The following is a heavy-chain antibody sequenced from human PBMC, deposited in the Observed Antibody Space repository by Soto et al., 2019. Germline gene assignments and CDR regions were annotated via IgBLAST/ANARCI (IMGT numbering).Heavy chain of an antibody. V-gene: IGHV3-7*01. CDR1: GFTFSSYW. D-gene: IGHD2-2*01. J-gene: IGHJ3*02. CDR2: IKQDGSEK. Sequence: EVQLVESGGGLVQPGGSLRLSCAASGFTFSSYWMSWVRQAPGKGLEWVANIKQDGSEKYYVDSVKGRFTISRDNAKNSLYLQMNSLRAEDTAGYYCARDLRRIVVVPDAPYAFDIWGQGTMGAVSS. CDR3: ARDLRRIVVVPDAPYAFDI.